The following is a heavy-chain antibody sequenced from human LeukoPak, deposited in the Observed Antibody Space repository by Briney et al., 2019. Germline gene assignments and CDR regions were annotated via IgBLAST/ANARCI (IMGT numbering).Heavy chain of an antibody. J-gene: IGHJ3*02. V-gene: IGHV3-74*01. CDR3: ARESVTAINGQSDAFDI. CDR2: IRTDGVNT. Sequence: PGGSLRLSCAASGFTFSRYWMHWVRQGPGKGLVWVSRIRTDGVNTSYADSVKGRFTISRDNAKNTLFLQMNSLRAEDTAVYYCARESVTAINGQSDAFDIWGQGTMVTVSS. CDR1: GFTFSRYW. D-gene: IGHD2-21*02.